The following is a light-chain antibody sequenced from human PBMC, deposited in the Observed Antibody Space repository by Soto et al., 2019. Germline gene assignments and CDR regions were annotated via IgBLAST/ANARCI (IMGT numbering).Light chain of an antibody. CDR2: GAS. V-gene: IGKV1-39*01. CDR3: QQSYSIPWT. Sequence: DIQMTQSPSSLSVSVGDRVTITCRASQSISTYLNWYQQKPGNAPKLLISGASSLQNGVPSRFRGSGSGTDFTLTISSLQPEDVVTYYCQQSYSIPWTFGQGTKVVIK. J-gene: IGKJ1*01. CDR1: QSISTY.